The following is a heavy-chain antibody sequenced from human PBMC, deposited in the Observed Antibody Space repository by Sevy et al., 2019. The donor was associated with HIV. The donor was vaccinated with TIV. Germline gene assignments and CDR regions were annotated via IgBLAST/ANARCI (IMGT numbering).Heavy chain of an antibody. CDR3: ARRARIAAAGTSFDY. CDR1: GGSFSGYY. Sequence: SETLSLTCAVYGGSFSGYYWSWIRQPPGKGLEWIGEINHSGSTNYNPSLKSRVTISVDTSKNQFSLKLRSVTAADTAVYYCARRARIAAAGTSFDYWGQGTLVTVSS. D-gene: IGHD6-13*01. V-gene: IGHV4-34*01. J-gene: IGHJ4*02. CDR2: INHSGST.